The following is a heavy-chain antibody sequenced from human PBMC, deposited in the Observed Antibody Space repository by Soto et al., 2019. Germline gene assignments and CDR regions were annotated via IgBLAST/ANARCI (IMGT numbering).Heavy chain of an antibody. Sequence: QLQLQESGSGLVKPSQTLSLTCAVSGGSISSGGYSWSWIRQPPGKGLEWIGYIYHSGSTYYNPSLKSRVTISVDRSKNQFSLKLSSVTAADTAVYYCARATGQPGATKGLRYFDYWGQGTLVTVSS. CDR3: ARATGQPGATKGLRYFDY. CDR1: GGSISSGGYS. J-gene: IGHJ4*02. D-gene: IGHD1-26*01. CDR2: IYHSGST. V-gene: IGHV4-30-2*01.